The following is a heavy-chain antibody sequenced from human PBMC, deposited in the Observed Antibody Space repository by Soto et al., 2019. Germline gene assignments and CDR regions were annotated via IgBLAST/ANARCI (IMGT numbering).Heavy chain of an antibody. CDR2: ISSSSSYI. J-gene: IGHJ4*02. CDR1: GFTFSSYS. Sequence: GGSLRLSCAASGFTFSSYSMNWVRQAPGKGLEWVSSISSSSSYIYYADSVKGRFTISRDNAKNSLYLQMNSLRAEDTAVYYCARGQAGGYYYYFDYWGQGTLVTVSS. CDR3: ARGQAGGYYYYFDY. V-gene: IGHV3-21*01. D-gene: IGHD3-22*01.